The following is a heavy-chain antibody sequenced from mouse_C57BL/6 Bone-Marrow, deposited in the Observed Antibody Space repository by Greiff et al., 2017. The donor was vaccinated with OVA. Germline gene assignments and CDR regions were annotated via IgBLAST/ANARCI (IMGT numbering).Heavy chain of an antibody. CDR2: IAPSDSYN. CDR1: GYTFTNYW. V-gene: IGHV1-59*01. CDR3: AHYGSRLYLHY. Sequence: VQLQQPGAELVRPGTSVKLSCKASGYTFTNYWMHWVKQRPGQGLEWIGVIAPSDSYNNYNQKFKGTATLTVDTSSSTAYMHLSSLTSEDSAVYYCAHYGSRLYLHYWGQGTSLTVSS. D-gene: IGHD1-1*01. J-gene: IGHJ2*02.